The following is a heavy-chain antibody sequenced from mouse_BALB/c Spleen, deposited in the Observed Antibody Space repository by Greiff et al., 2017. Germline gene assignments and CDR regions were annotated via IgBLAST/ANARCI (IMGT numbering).Heavy chain of an antibody. CDR2: ISYSGST. CDR3: ARKPPHYYGSSYEAWFAY. V-gene: IGHV3-2*02. CDR1: GYSITSDYA. Sequence: DVKLQESGPGLVKPSQSLSLTCNVTGYSITSDYAWNWIRQFPGNKLEWMGYISYSGSTSYNPSLKSRISITRDTSKNQFFLQLNSVTTEDTATYYCARKPPHYYGSSYEAWFAYWGQGTLVTVSA. J-gene: IGHJ3*01. D-gene: IGHD1-1*01.